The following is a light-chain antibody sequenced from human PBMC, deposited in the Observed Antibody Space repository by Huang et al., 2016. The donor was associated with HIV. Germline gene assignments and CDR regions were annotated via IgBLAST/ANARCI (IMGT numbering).Light chain of an antibody. CDR1: QSVTTY. CDR3: QQRGNWPPVT. V-gene: IGKV3-11*01. Sequence: EVVLTQSPATLSLSPGERATLSCRASQSVTTYLAWYQQKPGQPPRLLIYDASNRATGVPARFSGSGSGTDFTLTISSLEPEDFAVYYCQQRGNWPPVTFGGGTKVEIK. J-gene: IGKJ4*01. CDR2: DAS.